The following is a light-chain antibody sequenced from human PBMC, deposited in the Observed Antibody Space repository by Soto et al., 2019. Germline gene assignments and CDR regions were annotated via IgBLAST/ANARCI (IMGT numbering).Light chain of an antibody. CDR2: VDAGGIVG. J-gene: IGLJ2*01. CDR1: SCYSNYR. V-gene: IGLV9-49*03. Sequence: QLVLTQPPSASASLGATVTLTCTLSSCYSNYRVDWYQQRPGKGPRLVMRVDAGGIVGSRGDGIPDRFSVMGSGLNRYLTIKNIQEEDESDYHCGADHGSGSNFVKVFGGGTKLTVL. CDR3: GADHGSGSNFVKV.